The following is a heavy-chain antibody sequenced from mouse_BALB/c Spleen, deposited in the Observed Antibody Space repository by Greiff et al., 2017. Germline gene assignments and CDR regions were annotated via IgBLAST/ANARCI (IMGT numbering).Heavy chain of an antibody. CDR2: INPSNGGT. D-gene: IGHD1-1*01. CDR1: GYTFTSYY. J-gene: IGHJ4*01. V-gene: IGHV1S81*02. CDR3: TRSNLLLRLRYAMDY. Sequence: QVQLQQPGAELVKPGASVKLSCKASGYTFTSYYMYWVKQRPGQGLEWIGGINPSNGGTNFNEKFKSKATLTVDKSSSTAYMQLSSLTSEDSAAYYCTRSNLLLRLRYAMDYWGQGTSVTVSS.